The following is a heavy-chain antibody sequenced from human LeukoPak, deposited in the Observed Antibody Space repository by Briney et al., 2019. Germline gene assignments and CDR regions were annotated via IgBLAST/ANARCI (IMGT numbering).Heavy chain of an antibody. D-gene: IGHD6-19*01. CDR3: ASYSHSSGWYSDY. CDR1: GFTFSSYS. Sequence: PGGSLRLSCAASGFTFSSYSMNWVRQAPGKGLEWVSSISSSSSYIYYADSVKGRFTISRDNAKNSLYLQMNSLRAEDTAVYYCASYSHSSGWYSDYWGQGTLVTVSS. CDR2: ISSSSSYI. V-gene: IGHV3-21*01. J-gene: IGHJ4*02.